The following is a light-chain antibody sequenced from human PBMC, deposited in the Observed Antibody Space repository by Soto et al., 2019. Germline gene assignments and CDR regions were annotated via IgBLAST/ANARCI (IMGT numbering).Light chain of an antibody. CDR2: EAS. J-gene: IGKJ4*01. V-gene: IGKV3-11*01. CDR3: QQRRNWPLT. CDR1: QSVSTY. Sequence: EIVLTQSPATLSLSPGERATLSCRASQSVSTYLAWYQQKPGQAPRLLIYEASNRATGIPARFGGSGSGTDFTLTISSLEPEDFAVYYCQQRRNWPLTFGGGTQVEIK.